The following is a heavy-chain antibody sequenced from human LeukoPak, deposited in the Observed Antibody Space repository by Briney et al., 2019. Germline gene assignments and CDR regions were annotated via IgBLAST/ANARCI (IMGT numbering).Heavy chain of an antibody. Sequence: PGGSLRLSCAASGFTFSSYGMHWVRQAPGKGLEWVTFITSDGNNKYYADSVKGRFTISRDNSKNTLYLQMNSLRAEDTAVYYCARHYYGSGRIDYWGQGTLVTVSS. D-gene: IGHD3-10*01. J-gene: IGHJ4*02. CDR2: ITSDGNNK. CDR1: GFTFSSYG. CDR3: ARHYYGSGRIDY. V-gene: IGHV3-30*02.